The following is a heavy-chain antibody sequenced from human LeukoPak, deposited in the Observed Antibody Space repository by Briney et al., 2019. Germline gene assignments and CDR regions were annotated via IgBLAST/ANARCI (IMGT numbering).Heavy chain of an antibody. D-gene: IGHD6-13*01. CDR1: GYTFTSYG. Sequence: GASAKVSCKASGYTFTSYGISWVRQAPGQGLEWMGWISAYNGNTNYAQKLQGRVTMTTDTSTSTTYMELRSLRSDDTAVYYCARDKSIAAALGRSNYYYMDVWGKGTTVTVSS. CDR2: ISAYNGNT. J-gene: IGHJ6*03. V-gene: IGHV1-18*01. CDR3: ARDKSIAAALGRSNYYYMDV.